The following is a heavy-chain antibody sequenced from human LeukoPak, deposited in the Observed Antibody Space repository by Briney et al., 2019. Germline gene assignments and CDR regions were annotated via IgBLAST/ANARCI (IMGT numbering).Heavy chain of an antibody. D-gene: IGHD3-16*01. CDR2: IKQDGSEK. Sequence: GGSLRLSCEASGFTFSSYWMSWVRQVPGKGLEWVANIKQDGSEKYYVDSVKGRFAISRDNAKNSLYLQMNSLRAEDTAVYYCARDPYDYVWGSYVFDYWGQGTLVTVSS. J-gene: IGHJ4*02. CDR3: ARDPYDYVWGSYVFDY. V-gene: IGHV3-7*01. CDR1: GFTFSSYW.